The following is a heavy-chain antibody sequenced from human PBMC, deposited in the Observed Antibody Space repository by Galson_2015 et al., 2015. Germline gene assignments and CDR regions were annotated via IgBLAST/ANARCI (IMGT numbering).Heavy chain of an antibody. Sequence: SLRLSCAASGFTFSSYGMHWVRQAPGKGLEWVAVIWYDGSNKYYADSVKGRFTISRDNSKNTLYLQMNSLRAEDTAVYYCARAPLLWFGELTPLFDYWGQGTLVTVSS. J-gene: IGHJ4*02. V-gene: IGHV3-33*01. CDR2: IWYDGSNK. CDR1: GFTFSSYG. CDR3: ARAPLLWFGELTPLFDY. D-gene: IGHD3-10*01.